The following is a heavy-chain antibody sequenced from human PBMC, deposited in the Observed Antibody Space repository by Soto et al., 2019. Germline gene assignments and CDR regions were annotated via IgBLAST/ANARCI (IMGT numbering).Heavy chain of an antibody. D-gene: IGHD2-21*02. V-gene: IGHV1-69*13. J-gene: IGHJ3*02. CDR3: ARDPSIAYCGGDCYPDDAFDI. CDR2: IIPIFGTA. CDR1: GGTFSSYA. Sequence: SVKVSCKASGGTFSSYAISWVRQAPGQGLEWMGGIIPIFGTANYAQKFQGRVTITADESTSTAYMELSSLRSEDTAVYCCARDPSIAYCGGDCYPDDAFDIWGQGTMVTVSS.